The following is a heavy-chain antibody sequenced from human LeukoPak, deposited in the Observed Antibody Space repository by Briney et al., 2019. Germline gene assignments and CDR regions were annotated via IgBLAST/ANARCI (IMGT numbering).Heavy chain of an antibody. Sequence: SETLSLTCTVSGGSISSSSYYWGWIRQPPGKGLEWIGSIHHSGSTYYNPSLKSRVTISVDTSKNQFSLKLSSVTAADTAVYYCARDYGGNPNFDYWGQGTLVTVSS. CDR2: IHHSGST. CDR3: ARDYGGNPNFDY. D-gene: IGHD4-23*01. J-gene: IGHJ4*02. V-gene: IGHV4-39*01. CDR1: GGSISSSSYY.